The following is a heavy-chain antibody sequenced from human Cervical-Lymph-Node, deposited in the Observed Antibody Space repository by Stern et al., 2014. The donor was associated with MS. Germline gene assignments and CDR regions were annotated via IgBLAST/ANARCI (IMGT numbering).Heavy chain of an antibody. CDR2: ISGSGGNT. V-gene: IGHV3-23*01. CDR1: GFTFSLYA. D-gene: IGHD3-10*01. CDR3: AKTPHGGSGTYYILNY. Sequence: EVQLLQSEGGLVQPGGSLRLSCAASGFTFSLYAMSWVRQAPGKGLEWVSIISGSGGNTYYADSVKGRFTISRDNAKNTLYLQMNSLRAEDTAEYYCAKTPHGGSGTYYILNYWGQGTLVTVSS. J-gene: IGHJ4*02.